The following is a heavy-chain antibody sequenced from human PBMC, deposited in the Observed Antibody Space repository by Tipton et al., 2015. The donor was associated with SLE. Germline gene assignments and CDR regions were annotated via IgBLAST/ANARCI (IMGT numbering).Heavy chain of an antibody. V-gene: IGHV4-59*11. CDR3: ARDGESVGGVIPYY. CDR1: GGSISSHY. Sequence: TLSLTCTVAGGSISSHYWSWIRQPPGKGLEWIGYIYYSGSTNYNPSLKSRVTISVDTSKNQFSLKLSYVTAADTAVYYCARDGESVGGVIPYYWGQGTLVTVSS. D-gene: IGHD3-16*02. J-gene: IGHJ4*02. CDR2: IYYSGST.